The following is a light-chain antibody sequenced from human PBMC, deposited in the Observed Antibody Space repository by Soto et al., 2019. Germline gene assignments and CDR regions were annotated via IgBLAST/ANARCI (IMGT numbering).Light chain of an antibody. Sequence: DIVPELSPATVSVTPRDRVTLYCRASQSVDINLAWYQQRPGQAPRLLVYGASTKATDMPGRFSGRGSGTEFTLTINNLQSEDFAVYYCQQYRNWPRTVGQGTKVDI. J-gene: IGKJ1*01. V-gene: IGKV3-15*01. CDR2: GAS. CDR3: QQYRNWPRT. CDR1: QSVDIN.